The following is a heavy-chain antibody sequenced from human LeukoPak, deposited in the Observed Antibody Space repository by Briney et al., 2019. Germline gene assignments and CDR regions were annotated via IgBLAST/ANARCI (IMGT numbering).Heavy chain of an antibody. CDR1: GYTFTSYD. Sequence: ASVKVSCKASGYTFTSYDINWVRQATGQGLEWMGWISAYNGNTNYAQKLQGRVTMTTDTSTSTAYMELRSLRSDDTAVYYCARVGGFGEFFDYWGQGTLVTVSS. J-gene: IGHJ4*02. CDR2: ISAYNGNT. CDR3: ARVGGFGEFFDY. D-gene: IGHD3-10*01. V-gene: IGHV1-18*01.